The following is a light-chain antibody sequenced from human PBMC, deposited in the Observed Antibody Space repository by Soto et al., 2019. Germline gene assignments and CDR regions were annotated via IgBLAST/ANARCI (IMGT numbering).Light chain of an antibody. J-gene: IGKJ1*01. CDR1: QYISSY. CDR2: AAS. CDR3: QQSYSSPWT. V-gene: IGKV1-39*01. Sequence: DIQMAQSPSTLSVSVGDRVTITCRASQYISSYLNWYQQRPGEAPGLLIYAASTLQSGVPSRFSGRGSGTDFTLTISRLQPEDFATYDCQQSYSSPWTFGQGTKVEIK.